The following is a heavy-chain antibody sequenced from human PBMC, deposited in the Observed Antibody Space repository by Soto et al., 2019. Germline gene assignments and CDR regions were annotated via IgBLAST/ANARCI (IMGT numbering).Heavy chain of an antibody. CDR3: ARSMPRIAVAGTGWDY. CDR1: GGSISSSSYY. J-gene: IGHJ4*02. CDR2: IYYSGST. V-gene: IGHV4-39*01. D-gene: IGHD6-19*01. Sequence: QLQLQESGPGLVKPSETLSLTCTVSGGSISSSSYYWGWIRQPPGKGLEWIGSIYYSGSTYYNPSLKSRVTISVDTSKNQFSLKLSSVTAADTAVYYCARSMPRIAVAGTGWDYWGQGTLVTVSS.